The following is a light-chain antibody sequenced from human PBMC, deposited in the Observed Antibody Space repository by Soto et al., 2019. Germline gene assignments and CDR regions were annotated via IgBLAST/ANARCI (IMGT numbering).Light chain of an antibody. CDR1: SSDIGGYNY. CDR3: CSYSSGSTLVI. J-gene: IGLJ2*01. Sequence: QSVLTRPASVSGSPGQSITISCTGTSSDIGGYNYVSWYQHLPGKAPRLLISDVTNRPSGVSNRFSGSKSGNTASLTISGLQAEDEANYYCCSYSSGSTLVIFGGGTKLTVL. CDR2: DVT. V-gene: IGLV2-14*03.